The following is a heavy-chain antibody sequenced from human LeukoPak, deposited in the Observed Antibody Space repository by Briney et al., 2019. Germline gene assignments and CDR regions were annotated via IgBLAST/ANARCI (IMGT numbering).Heavy chain of an antibody. J-gene: IGHJ6*02. CDR2: IIPIFGTA. V-gene: IGHV1-69*05. CDR1: GGTFSSYA. D-gene: IGHD4-17*01. Sequence: VASVKVSCKASGGTFSSYAISWVRQAPGQGLEWMGGIIPIFGTANYAQKLQGRVTMTTDTSTSTAYMELRSLRSDDTAVYYCARAGPYGDYNYYYYYGMDVWGQGTTVTVSS. CDR3: ARAGPYGDYNYYYYYGMDV.